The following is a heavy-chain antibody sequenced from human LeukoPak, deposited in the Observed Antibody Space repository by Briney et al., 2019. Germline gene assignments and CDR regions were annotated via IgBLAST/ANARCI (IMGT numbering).Heavy chain of an antibody. V-gene: IGHV4-30-4*08. CDR2: INHSGST. D-gene: IGHD3-10*01. CDR3: ARGTDDYYGSVPRAEYFQH. CDR1: GGSISSGDYY. Sequence: PSQTLSLTCTVSGGSISSGDYYWSWIRQPPGKGLEWIGEINHSGSTNYNPSLKSRVTISVDTSKNQFSLKLSSVTAADTAVYYCARGTDDYYGSVPRAEYFQHWGQGTLVTVSS. J-gene: IGHJ1*01.